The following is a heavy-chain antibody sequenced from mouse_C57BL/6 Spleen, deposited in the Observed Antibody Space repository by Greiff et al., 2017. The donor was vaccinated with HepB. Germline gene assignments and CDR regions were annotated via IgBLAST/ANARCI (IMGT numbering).Heavy chain of an antibody. CDR1: GYTFTDYE. V-gene: IGHV1-15*01. CDR3: TRGLRLPFAMDY. D-gene: IGHD3-2*02. J-gene: IGHJ4*01. CDR2: IDPETGGT. Sequence: QVQLQQSGAELVRPGASVTLSCKASGYTFTDYEMHWVKQTPVHGLEWIGAIDPETGGTAYNQKFKDKAILTADKSSSTAYMELRSLTSEDSAVYYCTRGLRLPFAMDYWGQGTSVTVSS.